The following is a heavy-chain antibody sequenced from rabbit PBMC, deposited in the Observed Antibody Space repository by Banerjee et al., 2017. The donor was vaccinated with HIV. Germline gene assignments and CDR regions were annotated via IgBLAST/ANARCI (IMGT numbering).Heavy chain of an antibody. Sequence: QEQLVESGGGLVQPEGSLTLTCTASGFSFSTSYWMCWVRQAPGKGLEWIGCIYTGDGNTYYASWVNGRFSISRSTSLNTVTLQMTSLTVADTATYFCARGFNYFYADLWGPGTLVTVS. V-gene: IGHV1S47*01. J-gene: IGHJ4*01. CDR3: ARGFNYFYADL. CDR2: IYTGDGNT. CDR1: GFSFSTSYW. D-gene: IGHD4-2*01.